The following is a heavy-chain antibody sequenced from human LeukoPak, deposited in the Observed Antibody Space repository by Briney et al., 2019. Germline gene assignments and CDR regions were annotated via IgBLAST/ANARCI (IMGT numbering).Heavy chain of an antibody. J-gene: IGHJ6*02. Sequence: SETLSLTCTVSGGSINSSSYYWDWIRQPPGKGLEWIGNIYYSGSTYYNPSLKSRVTISVDTSKNQFSLNLSSVTAADTVVYYCARDFYYYGMDVWGQGTTVTVSS. V-gene: IGHV4-39*02. CDR3: ARDFYYYGMDV. CDR2: IYYSGST. CDR1: GGSINSSSYY.